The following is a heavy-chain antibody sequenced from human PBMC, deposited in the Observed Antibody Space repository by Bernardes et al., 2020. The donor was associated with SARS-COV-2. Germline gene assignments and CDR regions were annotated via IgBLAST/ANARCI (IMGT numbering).Heavy chain of an antibody. CDR3: ARDLSSGGVTAPSYANYFDY. CDR1: GYTFTSYY. J-gene: IGHJ4*02. D-gene: IGHD2-21*02. Sequence: ASVKVSCKASGYTFTSYYMHWVRQAPGQGLEWMGIINPSGGSTSYAQKFQGRVTMTRDTSTSTVYMELSSLRSEDTAVYYCARDLSSGGVTAPSYANYFDYWGQGTLVTVSS. V-gene: IGHV1-46*01. CDR2: INPSGGST.